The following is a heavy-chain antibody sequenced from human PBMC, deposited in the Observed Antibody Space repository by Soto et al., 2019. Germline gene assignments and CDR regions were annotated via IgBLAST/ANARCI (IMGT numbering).Heavy chain of an antibody. J-gene: IGHJ6*02. CDR3: ARLNGYCISTNCHGYYGMDV. CDR2: IYYSGST. V-gene: IGHV4-39*01. D-gene: IGHD2-2*03. CDR1: GGSISSSSYY. Sequence: SETLSLTCTVSGGSISSSSYYWGWIRQPPGKGLEWIGSIYYSGSTYYNPSLKSRVTISVDTSKNQYSLKLRSVTAADTAVYYCARLNGYCISTNCHGYYGMDVWGQGTTVT.